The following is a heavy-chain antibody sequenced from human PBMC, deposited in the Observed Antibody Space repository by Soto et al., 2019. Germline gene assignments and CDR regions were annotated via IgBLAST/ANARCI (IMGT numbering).Heavy chain of an antibody. CDR1: GFNVSSDY. V-gene: IGHV3-53*01. Sequence: EVQLVESGGGLIQPGGSLRLSCTASGFNVSSDYMNWVRQAPGKWLEWVSVLATDGFTSYADSVKGRFTISRDNSKNTLYLQMNSLRVEDTAVYYCARDSETISSWSLDYWGQGTLVTVSS. D-gene: IGHD6-13*01. J-gene: IGHJ4*02. CDR3: ARDSETISSWSLDY. CDR2: LATDGFT.